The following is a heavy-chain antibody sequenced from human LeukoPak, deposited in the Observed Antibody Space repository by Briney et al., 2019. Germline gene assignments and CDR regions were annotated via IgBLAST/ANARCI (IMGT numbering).Heavy chain of an antibody. CDR2: IKQDGSEK. CDR3: ARGDVSLH. Sequence: GGSLRLSCAASGFTFSDYYMSWIRQAPGKGLEWVANIKQDGSEKKYVDSVMGRFTISRDNAKNSVYLQMNSLRAEDTAVYYCARGDVSLHWGQGTLVTVSS. V-gene: IGHV3-7*01. D-gene: IGHD5/OR15-5a*01. CDR1: GFTFSDYY. J-gene: IGHJ4*02.